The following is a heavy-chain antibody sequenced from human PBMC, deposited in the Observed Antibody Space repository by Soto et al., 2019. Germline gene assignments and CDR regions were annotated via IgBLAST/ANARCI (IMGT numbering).Heavy chain of an antibody. CDR2: INPNSGGT. CDR1: GYTFTGYY. CDR3: ARDLNLITGTTYGMDV. D-gene: IGHD1-7*01. Sequence: ASVKVSCKASGYTFTGYYIHWVRQAPGQGLEWMGWINPNSGGTNYAQKFQGWVTMTRDTSISTAYMELSRLRSDDTAVYYCARDLNLITGTTYGMDVWGQGTTVTVS. V-gene: IGHV1-2*04. J-gene: IGHJ6*02.